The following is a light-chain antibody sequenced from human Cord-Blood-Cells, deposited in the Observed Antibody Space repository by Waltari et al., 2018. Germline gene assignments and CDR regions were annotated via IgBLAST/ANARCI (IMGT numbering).Light chain of an antibody. V-gene: IGKV3-11*01. CDR3: QQRSNWPPWT. CDR2: DAS. J-gene: IGKJ1*01. Sequence: EILLTHSPATRSCSPGERTTLYCRASQSVSSYLAWYQQKPGQAPRLLIYDASNRATGIPARFSGSGSGTDFTLTISSLEPEDFAVYYCQQRSNWPPWTFGQGTKVEIK. CDR1: QSVSSY.